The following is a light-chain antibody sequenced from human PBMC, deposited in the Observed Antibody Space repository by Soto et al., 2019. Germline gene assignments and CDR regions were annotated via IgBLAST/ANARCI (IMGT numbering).Light chain of an antibody. CDR2: EVS. CDR3: NSFTSSNSLPYV. CDR1: KNDIGSYNY. Sequence: QSVLTQPPSASGSPGQSVTISCSGTKNDIGSYNYVSWYQQHPGRAPKLIVFEVSNRPSGISDRFSGSKSGNTASLTISGLQTEDEAVYYCNSFTSSNSLPYVFGTGTKLTVL. J-gene: IGLJ1*01. V-gene: IGLV2-14*01.